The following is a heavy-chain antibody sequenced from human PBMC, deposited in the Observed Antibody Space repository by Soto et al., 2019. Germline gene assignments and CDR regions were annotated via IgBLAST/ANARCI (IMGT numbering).Heavy chain of an antibody. CDR2: ISYDGSNK. V-gene: IGHV3-30*18. Sequence: QVQLVESGGGVVQPGRSLRLSCAASGFTFSSDGMHWVRQAPGKGLEWVAVISYDGSNKYYADSVKGRFTISRDNSKNTLYLQMNSLRAEDTAVYYCAKDLLRPGRAYGMDVWGQGTTVTVSS. CDR1: GFTFSSDG. CDR3: AKDLLRPGRAYGMDV. J-gene: IGHJ6*02.